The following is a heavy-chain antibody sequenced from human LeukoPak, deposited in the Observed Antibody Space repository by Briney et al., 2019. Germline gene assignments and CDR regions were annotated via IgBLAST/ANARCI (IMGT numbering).Heavy chain of an antibody. Sequence: GGSLRLSCAASGFTFSSYSMNWVRQAPGKGLEWVSYISSSSSTIYYADSVKGRFTISRDNAKNSLYLQMNSLRAEDTAVYYCARGRGQQQINYFDYWGQGTLVTVSS. V-gene: IGHV3-48*04. CDR3: ARGRGQQQINYFDY. J-gene: IGHJ4*02. D-gene: IGHD6-13*01. CDR2: ISSSSSTI. CDR1: GFTFSSYS.